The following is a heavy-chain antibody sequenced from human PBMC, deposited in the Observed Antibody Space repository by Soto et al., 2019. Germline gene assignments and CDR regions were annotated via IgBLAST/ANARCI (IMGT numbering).Heavy chain of an antibody. CDR1: GFTFSSYA. CDR2: ISGSGGST. Sequence: GGSLRLSCAASGFTFSSYAMSWVRQAPGKGLEWVSAISGSGGSTYYADSVKGRFTISRDNSKNTLYLQMNSLRAEDTAVYYCAKDVAPGSRGYNWFDPWGQGTLVTVSS. D-gene: IGHD2-15*01. V-gene: IGHV3-23*01. J-gene: IGHJ5*02. CDR3: AKDVAPGSRGYNWFDP.